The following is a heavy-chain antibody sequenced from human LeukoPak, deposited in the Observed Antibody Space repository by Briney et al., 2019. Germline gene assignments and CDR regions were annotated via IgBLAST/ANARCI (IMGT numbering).Heavy chain of an antibody. D-gene: IGHD2-8*01. J-gene: IGHJ4*02. CDR3: GRGGRCPNY. CDR2: IYSSGRT. CDR1: GGSISSYY. V-gene: IGHV4-4*07. Sequence: SETLSLTCSVTGGSISSYYWSWIRQAAGQGLEWIGRIYSSGRTSYNPCLTSRVTISVDKSKNQFSLKLSSVTAADTAVYYCGRGGRCPNYWGQGTLVTVSS.